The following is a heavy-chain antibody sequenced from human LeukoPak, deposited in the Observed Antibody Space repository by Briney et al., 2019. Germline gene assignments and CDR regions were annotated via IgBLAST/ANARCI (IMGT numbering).Heavy chain of an antibody. CDR1: GFSFSNYW. Sequence: GGSLRLSCAASGFSFSNYWMHWVRQAPGKGLVWVSRINSDGSSTTYADSVKGRFTISRDNAKNSLYLQMSSLGAEDTAVYYCARGRWFGELSATNFDYWGQGTLATVSS. J-gene: IGHJ4*02. V-gene: IGHV3-74*01. CDR3: ARGRWFGELSATNFDY. D-gene: IGHD3-10*01. CDR2: INSDGSST.